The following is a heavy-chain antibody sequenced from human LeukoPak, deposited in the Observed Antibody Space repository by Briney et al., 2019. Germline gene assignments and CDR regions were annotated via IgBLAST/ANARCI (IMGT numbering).Heavy chain of an antibody. CDR1: GCTFTGYY. CDR3: ARELGEAGANAFDI. CDR2: INPSGGST. J-gene: IGHJ3*02. D-gene: IGHD1-26*01. V-gene: IGHV1-46*01. Sequence: ASVKVSCKASGCTFTGYYMHWVRQAPGQGLEWMGIINPSGGSTSYAQKFQGRVTMTRDMSTSTVYMELSRLRSDDTAVYYCARELGEAGANAFDIWGQGTMVTVSS.